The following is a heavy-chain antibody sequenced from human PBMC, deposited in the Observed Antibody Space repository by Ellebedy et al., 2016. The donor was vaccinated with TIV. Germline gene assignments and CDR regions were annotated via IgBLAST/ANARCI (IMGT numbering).Heavy chain of an antibody. Sequence: GESLKISCAASGFTFTDYYMSWIRQSPGKGLEWVSYISISGTTVYYADSVKGRFTISRDNAKNSLYLQMNSLIADDTAIYYCARDLYYGSGKIASSWGQGTLVTVSS. D-gene: IGHD3-10*01. CDR3: ARDLYYGSGKIASS. CDR1: GFTFTDYY. CDR2: ISISGTTV. V-gene: IGHV3-11*01. J-gene: IGHJ1*01.